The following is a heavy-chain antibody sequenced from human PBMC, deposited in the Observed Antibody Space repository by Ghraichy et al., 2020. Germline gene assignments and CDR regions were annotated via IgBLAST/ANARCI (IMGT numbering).Heavy chain of an antibody. J-gene: IGHJ6*02. Sequence: GESLNISCAASGFTFSSYDMHWVRQAPGKGLEWVAVISYDGSNKYYADSVMGRFTISRDNSKNTLYLQMNSLRAEDTAVYYCAKGYSYGIYYGMDVWGQGTTVTVSS. D-gene: IGHD5-18*01. V-gene: IGHV3-30*18. CDR1: GFTFSSYD. CDR2: ISYDGSNK. CDR3: AKGYSYGIYYGMDV.